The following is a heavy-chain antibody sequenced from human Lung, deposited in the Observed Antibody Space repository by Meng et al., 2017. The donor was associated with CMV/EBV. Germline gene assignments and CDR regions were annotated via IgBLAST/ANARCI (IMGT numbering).Heavy chain of an antibody. CDR2: ISWNGNRI. J-gene: IGHJ4*02. D-gene: IGHD3-22*01. Sequence: GGSLRLXXAASGFHFDAYAMHWFRQGPGKGLEWVSGISWNGNRIGYADSVKGRFTVSRDTAKNSLYLQMNSLRPEDTALYYCVKDVEFDDSSRYSYWGQGXLVTVSS. CDR1: GFHFDAYA. V-gene: IGHV3-9*01. CDR3: VKDVEFDDSSRYSY.